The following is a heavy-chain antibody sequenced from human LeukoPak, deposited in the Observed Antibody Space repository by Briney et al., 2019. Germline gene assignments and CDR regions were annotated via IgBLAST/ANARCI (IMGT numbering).Heavy chain of an antibody. V-gene: IGHV4-39*07. Sequence: SETLSLTCTVSGGSISSSSYYWGWIRQPPGKGLEWIGSIYYSGSTYYNPSLKSRVTISVDTSKNQFSLKLSSVTAADTAVYYCARSSTRTNYDFWSGYLMGTHYMDVWGKGTTVTISS. CDR2: IYYSGST. D-gene: IGHD3-3*01. J-gene: IGHJ6*03. CDR1: GGSISSSSYY. CDR3: ARSSTRTNYDFWSGYLMGTHYMDV.